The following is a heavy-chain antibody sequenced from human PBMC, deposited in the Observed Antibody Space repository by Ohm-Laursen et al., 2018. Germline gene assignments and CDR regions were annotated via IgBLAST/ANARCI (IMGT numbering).Heavy chain of an antibody. Sequence: SETLSLTCAVYGGSFSGYYWSWIRQPPGKGLEWIGEIDHSGSTNYNPSLKSRVTVSVATSRNQFSLKLSSVTAEDTAVYYCARGLWPAATRNYFDYWGQGTLVTVSS. CDR2: IDHSGST. V-gene: IGHV4-34*01. D-gene: IGHD2-2*01. J-gene: IGHJ4*02. CDR1: GGSFSGYY. CDR3: ARGLWPAATRNYFDY.